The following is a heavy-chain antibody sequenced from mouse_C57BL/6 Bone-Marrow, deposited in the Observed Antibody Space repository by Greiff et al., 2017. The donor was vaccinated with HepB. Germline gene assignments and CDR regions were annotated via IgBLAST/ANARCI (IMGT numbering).Heavy chain of an antibody. CDR3: ARDRFDYYFDY. V-gene: IGHV5-6*02. CDR2: INTGGTYT. J-gene: IGHJ2*01. Sequence: DVMLVESGGDLVKPGGSLKLSCVASGFTFSTSGMSWVRQTPDKRLEWVATINTGGTYTYYPDSVKGRFTISKDTAKSTLFLQMRSLKSEDTAIYYCARDRFDYYFDYWGQGTTLTVSS. CDR1: GFTFSTSG. D-gene: IGHD2-14*01.